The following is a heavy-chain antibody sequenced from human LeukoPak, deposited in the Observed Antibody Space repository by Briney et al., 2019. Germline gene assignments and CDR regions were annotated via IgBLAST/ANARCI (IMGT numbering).Heavy chain of an antibody. CDR2: IYDSGST. Sequence: PSATLSLTCTVSGGSISSGSYYWNWIRQPPGKGLEWIGYIYDSGSTNYNPSLKSRVTMSVDTSKNQFSLKLSSVTAADTAVYYCASRRWGSAYDAFDIWGQGTRVTVSS. J-gene: IGHJ3*02. D-gene: IGHD2-21*01. CDR1: GGSISSGSYY. CDR3: ASRRWGSAYDAFDI. V-gene: IGHV4-61*01.